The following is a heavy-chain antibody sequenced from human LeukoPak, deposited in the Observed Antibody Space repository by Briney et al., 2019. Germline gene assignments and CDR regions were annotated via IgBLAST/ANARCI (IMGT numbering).Heavy chain of an antibody. J-gene: IGHJ4*02. Sequence: GGSLRLSCAASGFTFSDYYMSWIRQAPGKGLEWVSYISSSGTTIYYADSVKGRFTISRDNAKHSLYLQMNSLRAEDTAVYYCARVSGSDYYFDYWGQGTLVTVSS. CDR3: ARVSGSDYYFDY. CDR1: GFTFSDYY. V-gene: IGHV3-11*01. D-gene: IGHD1-26*01. CDR2: ISSSGTTI.